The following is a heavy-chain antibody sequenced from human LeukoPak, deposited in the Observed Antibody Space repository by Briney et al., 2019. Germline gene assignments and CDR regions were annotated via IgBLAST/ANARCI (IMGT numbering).Heavy chain of an antibody. J-gene: IGHJ4*02. CDR3: AKDQGDSLVGATEGFDY. CDR1: GFTFSSCG. D-gene: IGHD1-26*01. Sequence: GRSLRLSCAASGFTFSSCGMHWVRQAPGKGLEWVAVISYDGSNKYYADSVKGRFTISRDNSKNTLYLQMNSLRAEDTAVYYCAKDQGDSLVGATEGFDYWGQGTLVTVSS. CDR2: ISYDGSNK. V-gene: IGHV3-30*18.